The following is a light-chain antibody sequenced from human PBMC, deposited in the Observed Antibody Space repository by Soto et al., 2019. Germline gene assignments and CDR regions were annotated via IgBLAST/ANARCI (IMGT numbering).Light chain of an antibody. CDR1: SSDVGGYNY. J-gene: IGLJ2*01. CDR2: EVS. CDR3: SSFTSTSTVL. Sequence: QSALTQPASVSGSLGQSITISCTGTSSDVGGYNYVSLYQQHQGKATKVMMFEVSKRPSGVSNRGSGSKSGNMASLTISGLQDDDEADYYCSSFTSTSTVLLGGGTKLTVL. V-gene: IGLV2-14*01.